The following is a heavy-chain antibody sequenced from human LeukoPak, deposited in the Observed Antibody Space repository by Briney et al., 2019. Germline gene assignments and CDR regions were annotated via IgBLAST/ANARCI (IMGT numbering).Heavy chain of an antibody. J-gene: IGHJ4*02. CDR1: GFTFSSYG. D-gene: IGHD5-24*01. Sequence: GGSLRLSCAASGFTFSSYGMHWIRQAPGKGLEWVAFIRNDGSIIYNADSVKGRFTISRDNSKNTLYLQMNSLRAEDTAVYYCARDTIFDFWGQGTLVTVSS. V-gene: IGHV3-30*02. CDR2: IRNDGSII. CDR3: ARDTIFDF.